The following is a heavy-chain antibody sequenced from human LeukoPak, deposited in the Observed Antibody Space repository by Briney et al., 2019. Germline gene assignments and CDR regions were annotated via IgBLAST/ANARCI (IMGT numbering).Heavy chain of an antibody. CDR3: ATFQPSYSSGWYPLGY. Sequence: ASVKVSCKASGYTFTSYGISWVRQAPGQGLEWMGWISAYNGNTNYAQKLQGRVTMTTDTSTSTAYMELRSLRSDDTAVYYCATFQPSYSSGWYPLGYWGQGTLVTVSS. D-gene: IGHD6-19*01. CDR2: ISAYNGNT. V-gene: IGHV1-18*01. CDR1: GYTFTSYG. J-gene: IGHJ4*02.